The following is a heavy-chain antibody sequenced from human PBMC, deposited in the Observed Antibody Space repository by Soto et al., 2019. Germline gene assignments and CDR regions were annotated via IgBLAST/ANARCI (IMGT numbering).Heavy chain of an antibody. J-gene: IGHJ5*02. CDR1: GGSISSGGYY. V-gene: IGHV4-31*03. CDR3: AGGPITMVRGVIGWFDP. D-gene: IGHD3-10*01. CDR2: IYSSGST. Sequence: QVQLQESGPGLVKPSQTLSLTCTVSGGSISSGGYYWSWIRQHPGKGLEWIGYIYSSGSTYYNPSLKSRVTISVDTSKHQFSLKLSSVTAADTAVYYCAGGPITMVRGVIGWFDPWGQGTLVTVSS.